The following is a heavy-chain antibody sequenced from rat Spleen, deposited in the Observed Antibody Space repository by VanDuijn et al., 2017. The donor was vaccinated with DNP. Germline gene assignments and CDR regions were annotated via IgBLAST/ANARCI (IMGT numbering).Heavy chain of an antibody. CDR2: ISGSGGST. V-gene: IGHV5-46*01. CDR1: GFTFSNFG. CDR3: IRRTVVTGAMDA. D-gene: IGHD1-1*01. Sequence: EVQLVESGGGLVQPGRSMKLSCAASGFTFSNFGMTWVRQAPAKGLEWVATISGSGGSTYYRDSVKGRFTISRDNAQNTLDLQMNSLRSDDTATYYCIRRTVVTGAMDAWGQGVMVTVSS. J-gene: IGHJ2*01.